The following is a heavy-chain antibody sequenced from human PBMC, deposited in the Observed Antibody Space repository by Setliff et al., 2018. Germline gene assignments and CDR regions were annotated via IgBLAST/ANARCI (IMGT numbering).Heavy chain of an antibody. Sequence: PSETLSLTCTVSGGSISSYYWSWIRQPAGKGLEWIGHIYIGGSANYSPSLKSRVTMSIDTFKNQFSLKLNSVTAADMAVYYCAREQWLDPPGYYYMDVWAKGTTVTVSS. J-gene: IGHJ6*03. V-gene: IGHV4-4*07. CDR3: AREQWLDPPGYYYMDV. CDR1: GGSISSYY. D-gene: IGHD6-19*01. CDR2: IYIGGSA.